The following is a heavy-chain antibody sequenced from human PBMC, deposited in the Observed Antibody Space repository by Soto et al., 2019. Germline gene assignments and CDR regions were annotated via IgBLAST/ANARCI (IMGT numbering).Heavy chain of an antibody. Sequence: ASVKVSCKTSGGTFSSYAISWVRQAPGQGLEWMGGIIPIFDTANYAQKFQGRVTMTRDTSTSTVYMELSSLTSEDTAVYYCARESGSSKRFDYWGQGTLVTVSS. CDR2: IIPIFDTA. D-gene: IGHD1-26*01. CDR3: ARESGSSKRFDY. V-gene: IGHV1-69*05. J-gene: IGHJ4*02. CDR1: GGTFSSYA.